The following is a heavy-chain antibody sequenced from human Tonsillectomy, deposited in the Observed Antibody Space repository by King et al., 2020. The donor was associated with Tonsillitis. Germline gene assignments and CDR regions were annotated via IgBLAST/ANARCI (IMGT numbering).Heavy chain of an antibody. CDR1: AGFISNYY. V-gene: IGHV4-59*08. D-gene: IGHD3-16*01. J-gene: IGHJ3*02. CDR3: ASSLWARTFTRPTDAFDI. Sequence: QLQESGPGLVKPSETLSLTCTVSAGFISNYYWSWIRQPPGKGLEWIGYIYYSGSTNYNPSLKSRVTISVETSKNQFSLNLSSVTAADTAMYYCASSLWARTFTRPTDAFDIWGQGTMVTVSS. CDR2: IYYSGST.